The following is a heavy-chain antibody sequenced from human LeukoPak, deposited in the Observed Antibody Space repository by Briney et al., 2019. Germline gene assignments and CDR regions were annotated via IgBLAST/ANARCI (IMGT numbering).Heavy chain of an antibody. CDR2: MNPNSGNT. Sequence: ASVKVSCKASGYTFTSYDINWVRQATGQGLEWMGYMNPNSGNTGYAQKFQGRVTITKNTSISTAYMDLSSLRSEDTAVYYCASGRTDIVVVPATLRNYFFDYWGQGTLVTVSS. D-gene: IGHD2-2*01. V-gene: IGHV1-8*03. CDR1: GYTFTSYD. CDR3: ASGRTDIVVVPATLRNYFFDY. J-gene: IGHJ4*02.